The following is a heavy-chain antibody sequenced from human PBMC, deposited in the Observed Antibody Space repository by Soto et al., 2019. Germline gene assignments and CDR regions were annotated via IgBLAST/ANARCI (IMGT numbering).Heavy chain of an antibody. CDR2: IDHTGRT. V-gene: IGHV4-34*01. J-gene: IGHJ5*01. Sequence: PSETLSLTCAVYGGSFNPYHWSFIRQPPGKRLEWIGEIDHTGRTNYNPSVKGRVTMSVDTSKNQFSLNLRSVAAAVTAVYFCARSMNDHNHHHWVFDSWGQGTLVTVSS. CDR3: ARSMNDHNHHHWVFDS. D-gene: IGHD1-1*01. CDR1: GGSFNPYH.